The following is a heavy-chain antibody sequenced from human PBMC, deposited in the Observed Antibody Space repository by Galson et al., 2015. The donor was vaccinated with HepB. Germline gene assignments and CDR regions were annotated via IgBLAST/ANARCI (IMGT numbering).Heavy chain of an antibody. Sequence: SLRLSCAASGFTFSSYSMNWVRQAPGKGLEWVSSISSSSSYIYYADSVKGRFTISRDNAKNSLYLQMNSLRAEDTAVYYCARDPDVLLWFGELLNDYYYGVDVWGQGTTVTVSS. CDR2: ISSSSSYI. CDR1: GFTFSSYS. D-gene: IGHD3-10*01. CDR3: ARDPDVLLWFGELLNDYYYGVDV. V-gene: IGHV3-21*04. J-gene: IGHJ6*02.